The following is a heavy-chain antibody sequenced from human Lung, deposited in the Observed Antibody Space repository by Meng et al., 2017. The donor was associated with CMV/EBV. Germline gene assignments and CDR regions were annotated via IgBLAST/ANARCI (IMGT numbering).Heavy chain of an antibody. CDR3: ARDFVPFGATAVYYGMDV. Sequence: ASVKVSCKASGYTFINHGFSWVRQAPGQGLEWMGWISTYSGNTNYAQKFQGRVTMSTDTSTNTAYMELRSLRSDDTAVYYCARDFVPFGATAVYYGMDVWGPGTXVTGAS. V-gene: IGHV1-18*01. CDR2: ISTYSGNT. CDR1: GYTFINHG. D-gene: IGHD6-13*01. J-gene: IGHJ6*02.